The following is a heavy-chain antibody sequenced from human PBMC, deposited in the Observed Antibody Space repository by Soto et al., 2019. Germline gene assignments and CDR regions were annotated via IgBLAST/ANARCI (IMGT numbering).Heavy chain of an antibody. Sequence: QVQLLQSGAEVKKPGASVKVSCKTSGNTFTDYKLHWVRQAPGQGLEWMGWVDPNGGGTNSAQKFQGSDTMTRDTSITTVYLELSRLKTNDTATYFCTTWVDYGDYEGFDFWGQGTLVTVSS. CDR3: TTWVDYGDYEGFDF. CDR2: VDPNGGGT. V-gene: IGHV1-2*04. CDR1: GNTFTDYK. D-gene: IGHD4-17*01. J-gene: IGHJ4*02.